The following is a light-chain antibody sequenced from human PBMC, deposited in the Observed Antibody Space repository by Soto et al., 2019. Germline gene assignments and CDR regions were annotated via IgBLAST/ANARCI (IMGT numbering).Light chain of an antibody. Sequence: EIVLTQSPATLSLSPGERATLSCRVSQSVGTYFAWYQQKPGQAPRLLIYDSSNRATGIPARFSGSGSGTDFTLTISSLEREDFAVYYCQQRSDWPSTFGGGTKVEIK. CDR2: DSS. CDR1: QSVGTY. CDR3: QQRSDWPST. V-gene: IGKV3-11*01. J-gene: IGKJ4*01.